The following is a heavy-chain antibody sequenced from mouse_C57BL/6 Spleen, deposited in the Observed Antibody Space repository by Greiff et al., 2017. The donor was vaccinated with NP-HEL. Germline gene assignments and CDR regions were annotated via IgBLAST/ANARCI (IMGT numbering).Heavy chain of an antibody. CDR1: GYTFTEYT. CDR2: FYPGSGSI. D-gene: IGHD2-4*01. V-gene: IGHV1-62-2*01. Sequence: VQLQQSGAELVKPGASVKLSCKASGYTFTEYTIHWVKQRSGQGLEWIGWFYPGSGSIKYNEKFKDKATLTADKSSSTVYMELSRLTSEDSAVYFCARHEDSHYDYDGIYAMDYWGQGTSVTVSS. CDR3: ARHEDSHYDYDGIYAMDY. J-gene: IGHJ4*01.